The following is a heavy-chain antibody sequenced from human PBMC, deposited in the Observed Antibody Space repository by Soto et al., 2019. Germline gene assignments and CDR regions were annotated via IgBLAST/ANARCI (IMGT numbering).Heavy chain of an antibody. CDR2: ISWNSGSI. V-gene: IGHV3-9*01. Sequence: EVQLVESGGGLVQPGRSLRLSCAASGFTFDDYAMHWVRQAPGKGLEWGSGISWNSGSIGYADSVKGRFTISRDNAKNSLYLQMNSLRAEDTALYYCAKDRYGDYLSGKFDPWGQGTLVTVSS. J-gene: IGHJ5*02. CDR1: GFTFDDYA. CDR3: AKDRYGDYLSGKFDP. D-gene: IGHD4-17*01.